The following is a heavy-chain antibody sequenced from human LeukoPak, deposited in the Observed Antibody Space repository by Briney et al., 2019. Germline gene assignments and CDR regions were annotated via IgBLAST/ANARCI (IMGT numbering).Heavy chain of an antibody. V-gene: IGHV3-30*18. J-gene: IGHJ6*02. D-gene: IGHD6-13*01. CDR3: AKDNEQQLPSSGMDV. CDR1: GFTFSSYG. Sequence: GGSLRLSCAASGFTFSSYGMHWVRQAPGKGLEWVAVISYDGSNKYYADSVKGRFTISRDNSKNTLYLQMNSLRAEDTAVYYCAKDNEQQLPSSGMDVWGQGTTVTVSS. CDR2: ISYDGSNK.